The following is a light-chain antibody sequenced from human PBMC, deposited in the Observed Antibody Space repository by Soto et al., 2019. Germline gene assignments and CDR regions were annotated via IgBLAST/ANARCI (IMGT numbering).Light chain of an antibody. CDR3: HHYGSLRT. CDR2: DAS. V-gene: IGKV3-20*01. CDR1: QSVDSS. Sequence: EIVLTQSPGTLSLSPGERATLSCRASQSVDSSLAWYQQRPGQAPRLLIYDASSRATGIPDRFSARGSGTDFTLTIGRLEPEDCAVYYCHHYGSLRTFGQGTKVDIK. J-gene: IGKJ1*01.